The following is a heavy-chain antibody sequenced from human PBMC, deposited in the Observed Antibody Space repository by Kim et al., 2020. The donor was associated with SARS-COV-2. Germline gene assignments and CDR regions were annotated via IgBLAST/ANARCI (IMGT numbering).Heavy chain of an antibody. V-gene: IGHV3-7*03. CDR3: ARDSFIGYV. Sequence: GGSLRLSCAASGFTFSSDWMSWVRQAPGKGLEWVANIKQDGSEKYYVDSVKGRFTISRDNAKNALYLQMNSLRAEDTAVYYCARDSFIGYVWGQGTMVTVSS. J-gene: IGHJ4*02. D-gene: IGHD5-12*01. CDR1: GFTFSSDW. CDR2: IKQDGSEK.